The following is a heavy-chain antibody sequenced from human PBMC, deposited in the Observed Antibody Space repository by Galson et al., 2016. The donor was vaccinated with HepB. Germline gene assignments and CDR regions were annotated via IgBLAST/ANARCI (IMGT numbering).Heavy chain of an antibody. V-gene: IGHV4-39*07. D-gene: IGHD6-19*01. CDR2: ISYSGST. CDR1: GGSISSSRYY. J-gene: IGHJ5*02. CDR3: ARVGSKAVAGEATFDP. Sequence: SETLSLTCTVSGGSISSSRYYWGWIRQPPGKGLEWVGSISYSGSTYYNPSPKSRASISMDKSKNEFSLRLTYMTAADTAVYFRARVGSKAVAGEATFDPWGRGTLVFVSS.